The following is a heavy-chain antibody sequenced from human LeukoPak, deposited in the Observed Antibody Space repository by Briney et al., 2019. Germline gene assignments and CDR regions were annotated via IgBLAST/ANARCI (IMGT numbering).Heavy chain of an antibody. CDR1: GFTFSSYW. J-gene: IGHJ4*02. V-gene: IGHV3-74*01. CDR2: INSDGSST. CDR3: ARINSGWDEFDY. D-gene: IGHD6-19*01. Sequence: PGGSLRLSCAASGFTFSSYWMHWVRQAPGKGLVWVSGINSDGSSTSYADSVKGRFTISRDNAKNTLYLQMNSLRAEDTAVYYCARINSGWDEFDYWGQGTLVTVSS.